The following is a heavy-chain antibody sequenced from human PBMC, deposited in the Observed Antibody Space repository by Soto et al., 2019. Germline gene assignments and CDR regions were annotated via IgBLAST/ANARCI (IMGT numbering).Heavy chain of an antibody. CDR2: VYPADSDT. Sequence: GESLKISCTGSGYSFPTYLIGWVRQMPGKGLEWMGIVYPADSDTRYSPSFQGQVTISADKSINTAYLQWSSLKASDTAMYYCAGAQSYYFDYWAQGTLVTVSS. V-gene: IGHV5-51*01. CDR3: AGAQSYYFDY. J-gene: IGHJ4*02. CDR1: GYSFPTYL.